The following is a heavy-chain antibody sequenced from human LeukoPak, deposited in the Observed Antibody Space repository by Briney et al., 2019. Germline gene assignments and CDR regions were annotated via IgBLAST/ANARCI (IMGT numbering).Heavy chain of an antibody. CDR2: VGSSGTST. CDR3: AKDRSSGGSCYNF. J-gene: IGHJ4*02. Sequence: GGSLRLSCAASGFIFSSYAMTWVRQAPGKGLEWVSTVGSSGTSTYYADSVKGRFTISRDNSNNTPYLQMNSLRAEDTAVYYCAKDRSSGGSCYNFWGQRTLVTVSS. V-gene: IGHV3-23*01. D-gene: IGHD2-15*01. CDR1: GFIFSSYA.